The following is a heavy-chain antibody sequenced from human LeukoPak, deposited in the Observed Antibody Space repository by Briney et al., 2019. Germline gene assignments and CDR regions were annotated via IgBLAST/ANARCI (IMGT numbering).Heavy chain of an antibody. CDR1: GFTVSGNY. Sequence: GESLRLSCAASGFTVSGNYMSWVRQAPGKGLEGVSGISSGGSTYYADSVKGRFTISRDSSKNTLYRQMNSLRAEDTAVYYCSRDRMATKSFDYWGQGTLVTVSS. V-gene: IGHV3-66*02. D-gene: IGHD5-24*01. J-gene: IGHJ4*02. CDR3: SRDRMATKSFDY. CDR2: ISSGGST.